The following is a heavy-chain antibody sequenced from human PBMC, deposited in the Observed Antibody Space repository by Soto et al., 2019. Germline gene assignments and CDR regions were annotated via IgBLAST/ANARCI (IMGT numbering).Heavy chain of an antibody. V-gene: IGHV3-30-3*01. CDR3: ARQSGPTLDY. CDR2: LSYDGSSK. Sequence: QVQLVESGGGVVQPGRSLRLSCAASGFTFSNYAMHWVRQAPGKGLEWVAILSYDGSSKYYADSVKGRFTISRDTSNNTLFLQVNSLRAEDTAVYYCARQSGPTLDYWGQGTLVTVSS. D-gene: IGHD3-3*01. J-gene: IGHJ4*02. CDR1: GFTFSNYA.